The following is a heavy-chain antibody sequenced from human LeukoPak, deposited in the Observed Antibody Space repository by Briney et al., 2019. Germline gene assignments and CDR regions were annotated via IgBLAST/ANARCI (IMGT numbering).Heavy chain of an antibody. D-gene: IGHD2/OR15-2a*01. J-gene: IGHJ4*02. CDR1: GFTSSNAW. CDR2: IKSNADGGTP. V-gene: IGHV3-15*01. CDR3: TTFYHEYSPY. Sequence: GGSLRLSCAVSGFTSSNAWMIWVRQAPGKGLEWVGRIKSNADGGTPDYAAPARGRFTISRDDSKNTLYLQMNSLKTEDTAVYYCTTFYHEYSPYWGRGTLVTVSS.